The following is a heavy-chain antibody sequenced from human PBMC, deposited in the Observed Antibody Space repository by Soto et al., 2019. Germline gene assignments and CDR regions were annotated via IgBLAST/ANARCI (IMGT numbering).Heavy chain of an antibody. CDR1: GGTFSRHA. CDR2: IVSIFDTT. V-gene: IGHV1-69*01. J-gene: IGHJ4*02. Sequence: QVQLVQSGAEVKKPGSSVKVSCKASGGTFSRHAISWVRQAPGQGLEWMGGIVSIFDTTQYAQNFQSRVTISADESTSTAYMELSSLRSEDTAVYYCARGLSGGDGFDYWGQGPLVTVSS. CDR3: ARGLSGGDGFDY. D-gene: IGHD2-21*02.